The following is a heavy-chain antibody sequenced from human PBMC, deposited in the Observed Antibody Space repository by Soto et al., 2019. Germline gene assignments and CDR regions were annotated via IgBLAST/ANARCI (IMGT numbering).Heavy chain of an antibody. CDR1: GYTFTTHG. CDR3: ARDLGYCRSGTCYREWFDP. CDR2: VRGDNGHT. J-gene: IGHJ5*02. D-gene: IGHD2-15*01. V-gene: IGHV1-18*01. Sequence: QVQLVQSGAEVKKPGASVKVSCKASGYTFTTHGISWVRQVPGQGLEWMGWVRGDNGHTNYAQSRQGGATMTTDTATNTAYMELRSLRSDDTAVYYCARDLGYCRSGTCYREWFDPWGQGTLVTVSS.